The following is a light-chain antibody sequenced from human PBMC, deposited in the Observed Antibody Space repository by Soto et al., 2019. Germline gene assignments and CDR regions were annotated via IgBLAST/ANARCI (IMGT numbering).Light chain of an antibody. Sequence: DIQMTQSPSSLSASVGDRVTITCRASQSISRSLNWYQQKPGKAPKLLIYASSLQSGVPSRFSGSGSRTDFSLTISSLQPEDFATYYCQQSYITSMYSFGQGTNLEIK. V-gene: IGKV1-39*01. J-gene: IGKJ2*03. CDR1: QSISRS. CDR2: AS. CDR3: QQSYITSMYS.